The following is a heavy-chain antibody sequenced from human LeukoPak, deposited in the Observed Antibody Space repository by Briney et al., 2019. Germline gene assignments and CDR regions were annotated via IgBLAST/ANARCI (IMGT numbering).Heavy chain of an antibody. CDR2: INYSGST. CDR3: ASARGYCSSTSCYGTNWFDP. CDR1: GGSVSSGGYY. J-gene: IGHJ5*02. D-gene: IGHD2-2*01. Sequence: SETLSLTRTVSGGSVSSGGYYWGWIRPPPGKGLEWIGYINYSGSTNYNPSLKSRLTISVDTSKNQFSLKLRSVTAADTAVYYCASARGYCSSTSCYGTNWFDPWGQGTLVTVSS. V-gene: IGHV4-61*08.